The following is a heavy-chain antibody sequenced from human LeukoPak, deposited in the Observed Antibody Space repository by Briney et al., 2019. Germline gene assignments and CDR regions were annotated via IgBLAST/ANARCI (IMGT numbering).Heavy chain of an antibody. Sequence: PGGSLRLSCAASGFTFSSYGMHWVRQAPGKGLEWVAFIRYDGSNKYYADFVKGRFTISRDNSKNTLYLQMNSLRAEDTAVYYCAKDSTYSSSWYVGYYYYYYMDVWGKGTTVTVSS. J-gene: IGHJ6*03. CDR1: GFTFSSYG. CDR2: IRYDGSNK. V-gene: IGHV3-30*02. CDR3: AKDSTYSSSWYVGYYYYYYMDV. D-gene: IGHD6-13*01.